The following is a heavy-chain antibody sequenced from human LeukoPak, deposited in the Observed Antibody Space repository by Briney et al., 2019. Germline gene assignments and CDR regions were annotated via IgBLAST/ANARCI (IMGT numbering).Heavy chain of an antibody. D-gene: IGHD5-24*01. CDR2: IYYSGST. V-gene: IGHV4-31*03. Sequence: SETLSLTCTVSGGSISSGGYYWSWIRQHPGKGLEWIGYIYYSGSTYYNPSLKSRVTISVDTSENQFSLKLGSVTAADTAVYYCARDRNGDYYFDYWGQGTLVTVSS. J-gene: IGHJ4*02. CDR1: GGSISSGGYY. CDR3: ARDRNGDYYFDY.